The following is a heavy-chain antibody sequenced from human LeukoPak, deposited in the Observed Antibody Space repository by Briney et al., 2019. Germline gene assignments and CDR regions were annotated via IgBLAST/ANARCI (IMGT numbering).Heavy chain of an antibody. CDR2: IIPIFGTA. D-gene: IGHD6-6*01. CDR3: ARDGLAARPDYYYYYMDV. J-gene: IGHJ6*03. CDR1: GGTFSSYA. V-gene: IGHV1-69*05. Sequence: SVKLSRKASGGTFSSYAISWVRQAPGQGLEWMGGIIPIFGTANYAQKFQGRVTITTDESTSTAYMELSSLRSEDTAVYYCARDGLAARPDYYYYYMDVRGKGTTVTVSS.